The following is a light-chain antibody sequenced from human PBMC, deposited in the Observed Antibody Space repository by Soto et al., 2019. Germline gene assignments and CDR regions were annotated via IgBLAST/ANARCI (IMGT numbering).Light chain of an antibody. CDR3: GVWEASLNGYV. CDR2: DNK. CDR1: SSSIGANP. J-gene: IGLJ1*01. Sequence: QSVLTQPPSASGTPGQRGTISWSGASSSIGANPVAWYQPLPGMAPKLLSDDNKKRPSGVPDRFSGSKSGNSASLAISGLQADDEADYFCGVWEASLNGYVFGSGTKVTVL. V-gene: IGLV1-44*01.